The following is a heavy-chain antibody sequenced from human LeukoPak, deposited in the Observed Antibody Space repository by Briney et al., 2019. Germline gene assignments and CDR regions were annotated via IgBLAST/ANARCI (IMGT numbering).Heavy chain of an antibody. Sequence: GGALRLSCAASGFTFINYDMTWVRQAPGKGLSWVSTISGGGASTYYADYVKGRFTISRDNSKSTLYLQMTSLRGDDTAVFYCARITAAGGIDYWGQGTLVTVFS. CDR3: ARITAAGGIDY. CDR1: GFTFINYD. J-gene: IGHJ4*02. CDR2: ISGGGAST. D-gene: IGHD6-13*01. V-gene: IGHV3-23*01.